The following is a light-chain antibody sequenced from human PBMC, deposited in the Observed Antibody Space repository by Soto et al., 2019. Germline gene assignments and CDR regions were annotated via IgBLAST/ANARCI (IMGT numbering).Light chain of an antibody. V-gene: IGKV3-11*01. CDR3: QHRSNWPET. CDR1: QSVSSY. J-gene: IGKJ1*01. Sequence: EIVLTQSPATLSLSPGERATLSCRASQSVSSYLAWYQQKPGQAPRLLIYDASNRVAGIPARFSGSGSGTDFTLTISSLEPEDFAVYYCQHRSNWPETFGQGTKVEVK. CDR2: DAS.